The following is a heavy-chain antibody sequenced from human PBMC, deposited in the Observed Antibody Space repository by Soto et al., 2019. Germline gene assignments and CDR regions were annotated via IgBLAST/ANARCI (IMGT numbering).Heavy chain of an antibody. CDR1: GGSISSGDYY. J-gene: IGHJ4*02. CDR2: IYYSGST. V-gene: IGHV4-30-4*01. D-gene: IGHD3-3*01. CDR3: ASSLTRYYDFWSGNPGYYFDY. Sequence: QVQLQESGPRLVKPSQTLSLTCTVSGGSISSGDYYWSWIRQPPGKGLEWIGYIYYSGSTYYNPSLKSRVTISVDTSKNQFSLKLSSVTAADTAVYYCASSLTRYYDFWSGNPGYYFDYWGQGTLVTVSS.